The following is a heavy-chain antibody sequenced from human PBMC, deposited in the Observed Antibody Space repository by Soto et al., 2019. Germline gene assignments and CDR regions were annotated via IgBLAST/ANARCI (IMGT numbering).Heavy chain of an antibody. J-gene: IGHJ4*02. D-gene: IGHD3-10*01. CDR1: GFTFSSYW. Sequence: GGSLRLSCAASGFTFSSYWMSWVRQAPGKGLEWVANIKQDGSEKYYVDSVKGRFTISRDNAKNSLYLQMNSLRAEDTAVYYCARETRITMVRGVIEDYWGQGTLVTVSS. CDR3: ARETRITMVRGVIEDY. CDR2: IKQDGSEK. V-gene: IGHV3-7*01.